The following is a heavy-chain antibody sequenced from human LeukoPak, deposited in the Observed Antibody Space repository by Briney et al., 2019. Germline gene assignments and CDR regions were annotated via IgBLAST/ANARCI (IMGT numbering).Heavy chain of an antibody. D-gene: IGHD3-22*01. J-gene: IGHJ4*02. CDR2: ISGDGGST. CDR3: AKAMGLYYYDSSGYYYDY. V-gene: IGHV3-43*02. Sequence: GGSLRLSCAASGFTFDDYTMHWVRQAPGKGLEWVSLISGDGGSTYYADSVKGRFTISRDNSKKSLYFEMNSPRTEDTALYYSAKAMGLYYYDSSGYYYDYWGQGTLVTVSS. CDR1: GFTFDDYT.